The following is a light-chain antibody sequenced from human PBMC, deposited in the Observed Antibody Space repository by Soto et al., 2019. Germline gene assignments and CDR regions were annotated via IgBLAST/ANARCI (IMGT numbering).Light chain of an antibody. CDR1: SSDVGGYNY. CDR2: DVS. V-gene: IGLV2-14*01. CDR3: SSYTSSSIL. J-gene: IGLJ1*01. Sequence: QSALTQPASVSGSPGQSITISCTGTSSDVGGYNYVSWYQQHPGKAPKLMSYDVSNRPSGVSNRFSGSKSGNTASLTISGLQAEDETDYYCSSYTSSSILFGTGTKLTVL.